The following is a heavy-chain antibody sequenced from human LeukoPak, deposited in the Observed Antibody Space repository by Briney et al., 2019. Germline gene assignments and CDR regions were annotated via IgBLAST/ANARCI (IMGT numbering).Heavy chain of an antibody. CDR2: INPNSGGT. CDR3: ARDNLQAAAGPSFDY. CDR1: GYTFTGYY. D-gene: IGHD6-13*01. Sequence: ASVKVSCKASGYTFTGYYIHWVRQAPGQGLEWMGWINPNSGGTNYAQKFQGRVTMTRDTSISTAYMEMRRLRSDDTAVYYCARDNLQAAAGPSFDYWGQGTLVTVSS. J-gene: IGHJ4*02. V-gene: IGHV1-2*02.